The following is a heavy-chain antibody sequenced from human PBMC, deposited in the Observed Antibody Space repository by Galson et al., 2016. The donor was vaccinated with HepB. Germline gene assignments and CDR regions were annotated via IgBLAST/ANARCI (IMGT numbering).Heavy chain of an antibody. CDR3: ARGSSYFDYYYYGMDV. Sequence: SLRLSCAASGFTFSSYGMHWVRQAPGKGLEWVAVIWYDGSNKYYADSVKGRFTISRDNSKNTLYLQMNSLRAEDTAVYYCARGSSYFDYYYYGMDVWGQGTTVTVSS. CDR2: IWYDGSNK. J-gene: IGHJ6*02. CDR1: GFTFSSYG. V-gene: IGHV3-33*01. D-gene: IGHD1-26*01.